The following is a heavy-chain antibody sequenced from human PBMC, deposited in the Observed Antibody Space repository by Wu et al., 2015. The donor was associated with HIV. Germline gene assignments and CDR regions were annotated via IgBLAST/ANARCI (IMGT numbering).Heavy chain of an antibody. V-gene: IGHV1-69*12. CDR3: ATRYKRGYSYGYHYYYYMDV. Sequence: QVQLVQSGAEVKKPGSSVKVSCKPSGGTFTNYAISWVRQAPGQGLEWMGVIIFMFGSANYAQKFQGRVTITADESTSTAYMELSSLRSEDTAVYYCATRYKRGYSYGYHYYYYMDVWGKGTTVTVSS. CDR2: IIFMFGSA. D-gene: IGHD5-18*01. J-gene: IGHJ6*03. CDR1: GGTFTNYA.